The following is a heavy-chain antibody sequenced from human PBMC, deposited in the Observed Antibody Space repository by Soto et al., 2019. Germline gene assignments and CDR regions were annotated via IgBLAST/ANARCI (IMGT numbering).Heavy chain of an antibody. CDR2: INHSGST. V-gene: IGHV4-34*01. CDR3: ERGPGYCSSTSCLLFDY. J-gene: IGHJ4*02. Sequence: SETLSLTFAVYGGSFSGYYWSWIRQPPGKGLEWIGEINHSGSTNYNPSLKSRVTISVDTSKNQFSLKLSSVTAADTAVYYCERGPGYCSSTSCLLFDYCGQGTLVTSPQ. D-gene: IGHD2-2*03. CDR1: GGSFSGYY.